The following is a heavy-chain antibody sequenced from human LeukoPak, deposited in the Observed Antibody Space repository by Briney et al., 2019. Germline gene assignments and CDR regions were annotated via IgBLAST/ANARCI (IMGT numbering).Heavy chain of an antibody. V-gene: IGHV3-23*01. CDR3: AKAQMATIKERVDY. J-gene: IGHJ4*02. CDR1: GFTFSSYA. D-gene: IGHD5-24*01. Sequence: GGSLRLSCAASGFTFSSYAMSWVRQAPGKGLEWVSAISGSGGSTYYADPVKGRFTISRDNSKNTLYLQMNSLRAEDTAVYYCAKAQMATIKERVDYWGQGTLVTVSS. CDR2: ISGSGGST.